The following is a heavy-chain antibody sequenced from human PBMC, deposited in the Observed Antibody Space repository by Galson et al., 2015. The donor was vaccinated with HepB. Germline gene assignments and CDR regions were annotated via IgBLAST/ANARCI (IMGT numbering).Heavy chain of an antibody. Sequence: SLRLSCAASGFTFSNYAMSWVRQAPGKGLEWVSTISGSGSSTYYADSVRGRFTISRDNSKNTLYLQMNSLRIEDTAVYYCANYPPTGGGYWGQGTLVTVSS. CDR3: ANYPPTGGGY. J-gene: IGHJ4*02. D-gene: IGHD1-14*01. CDR1: GFTFSNYA. V-gene: IGHV3-23*01. CDR2: ISGSGSST.